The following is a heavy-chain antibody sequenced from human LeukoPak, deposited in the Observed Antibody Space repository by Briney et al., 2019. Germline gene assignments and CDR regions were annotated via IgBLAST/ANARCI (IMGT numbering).Heavy chain of an antibody. V-gene: IGHV3-23*01. J-gene: IGHJ4*02. Sequence: GGSLRLSCAVSGFTFSSYAMSWVRQAPGKGLEWVSTISGSGGSTYYAASVKGRFTISRDNSKNTLYMQMNSLRAEDTAVYYCAKDPIYYDISGSRDYWGQGTLVTVSS. CDR3: AKDPIYYDISGSRDY. CDR1: GFTFSSYA. D-gene: IGHD3-22*01. CDR2: ISGSGGST.